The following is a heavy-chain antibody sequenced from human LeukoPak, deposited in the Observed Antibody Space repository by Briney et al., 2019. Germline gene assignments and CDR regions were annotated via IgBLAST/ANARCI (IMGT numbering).Heavy chain of an antibody. CDR3: ATGSGSLNWFDP. CDR1: GGSISSCY. Sequence: PSETLSLTCTVSGGSISSCYWSWIRQPPGKGLEWIGYIYYSGSTKYNPSLKSRVTISVDTSKNQFSLKLTSVTAADTAVYYCATGSGSLNWFDPWGQGTLVTVSS. J-gene: IGHJ5*02. V-gene: IGHV4-59*01. D-gene: IGHD3-10*01. CDR2: IYYSGST.